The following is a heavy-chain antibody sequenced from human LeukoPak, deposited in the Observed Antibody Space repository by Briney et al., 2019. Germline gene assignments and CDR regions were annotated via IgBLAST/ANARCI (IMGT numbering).Heavy chain of an antibody. J-gene: IGHJ4*02. V-gene: IGHV3-30*18. Sequence: GGSLRLSCAASGFTFSSYGMHWVRQAPGKGLEWVAVISYDGSNKYYADSVKGRFTISRDNSKNTLYLQMNSLRAEDTAVYYCAKSTENCGGDCYSIGYYFDYWGQGTLVTVSS. CDR2: ISYDGSNK. CDR1: GFTFSSYG. CDR3: AKSTENCGGDCYSIGYYFDY. D-gene: IGHD2-21*02.